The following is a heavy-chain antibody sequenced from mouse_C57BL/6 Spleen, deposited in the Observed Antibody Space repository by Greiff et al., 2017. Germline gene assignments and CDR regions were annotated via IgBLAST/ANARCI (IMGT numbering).Heavy chain of an antibody. CDR2: IDPETGGT. J-gene: IGHJ2*01. CDR3: TRYDGNYVDY. Sequence: QVQLQQSGAELVRPGASVTLSCKASGYTFTDYEMHWVKQTPVHGLEWIGAIDPETGGTAYNQKFKGKAILTADKSSSTAYMELRSLTSEDSAVYYCTRYDGNYVDYWGQGTTLTVSS. D-gene: IGHD2-1*01. CDR1: GYTFTDYE. V-gene: IGHV1-15*01.